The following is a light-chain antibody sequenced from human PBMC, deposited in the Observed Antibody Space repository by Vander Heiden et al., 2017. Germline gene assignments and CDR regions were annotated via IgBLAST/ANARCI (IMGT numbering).Light chain of an antibody. CDR1: QSVSSS. J-gene: IGKJ1*01. CDR2: DAY. Sequence: EIMLTQSPATLSLSPGERATLSCRASQSVSSSLAWVQQKPGQAPRLLIYDAYKRDTGIQDRFSGSGSGTDFTLTSSSRETEDFEVYYCKQRSNWTFGQGTKVEIK. V-gene: IGKV3-11*01. CDR3: KQRSNWT.